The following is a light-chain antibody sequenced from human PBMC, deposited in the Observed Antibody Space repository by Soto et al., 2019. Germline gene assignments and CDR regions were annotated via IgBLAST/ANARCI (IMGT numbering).Light chain of an antibody. CDR2: GTS. J-gene: IGKJ5*01. V-gene: IGKV3-20*01. Sequence: EVVLTQSPCTLSLSPGERATLSCRATQSVSSGYLAWYQHKPGQAPRLLMSGTSNRATGTPDRFSGSGSGTDFTLTISRLEPEDFAVYYCQQYGSPPITFGQGTRLAIK. CDR1: QSVSSGY. CDR3: QQYGSPPIT.